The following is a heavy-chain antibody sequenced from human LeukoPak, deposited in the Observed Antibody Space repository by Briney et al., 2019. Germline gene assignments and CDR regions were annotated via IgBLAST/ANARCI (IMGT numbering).Heavy chain of an antibody. Sequence: GASVKVSCKASGYTFTGYYMHWVRQAPGQGLEWLGWTSGFTGDTLYPVRFQGRITMTTDRFTKTAFMELRSLRPDDTAVYFCARDAFTSVTTPCDFWGQGTLITVSS. D-gene: IGHD4-17*01. CDR2: TSGFTGDT. CDR1: GYTFTGYY. V-gene: IGHV1-18*04. J-gene: IGHJ4*02. CDR3: ARDAFTSVTTPCDF.